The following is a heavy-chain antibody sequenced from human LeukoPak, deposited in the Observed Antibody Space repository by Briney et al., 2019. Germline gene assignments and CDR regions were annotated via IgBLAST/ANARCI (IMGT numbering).Heavy chain of an antibody. CDR3: ARGMVGATYFDY. J-gene: IGHJ4*02. CDR1: GFTFSSYG. Sequence: PGGSLRLSCAASGFTFSSYGMHWVRQAPGKGLEWVAVIWYDGINKYYADSVKGRFTISRDNSKNTLYLQMNGLRAEDTAVYYCARGMVGATYFDYWGQGTPVTVSS. D-gene: IGHD1-26*01. CDR2: IWYDGINK. V-gene: IGHV3-33*01.